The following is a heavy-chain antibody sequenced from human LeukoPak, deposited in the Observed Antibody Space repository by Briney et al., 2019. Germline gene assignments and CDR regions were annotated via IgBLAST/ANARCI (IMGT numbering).Heavy chain of an antibody. CDR3: ARVHLTYYYDSSGLDAFDI. CDR1: GFTFSSYG. D-gene: IGHD3-22*01. V-gene: IGHV3-33*01. J-gene: IGHJ3*02. Sequence: GRSLRLSCAASGFTFSSYGVHWVRQAPGKGLEWVAVIWYDGSNKYYADSVKGRFTISRDNSKNTLYLQMNSLRAEDTAVYYCARVHLTYYYDSSGLDAFDIWGQGTMVTVSS. CDR2: IWYDGSNK.